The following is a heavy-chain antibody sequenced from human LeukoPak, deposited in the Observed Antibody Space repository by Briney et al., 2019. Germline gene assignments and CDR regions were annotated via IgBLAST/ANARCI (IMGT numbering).Heavy chain of an antibody. CDR1: GFTFSSYA. D-gene: IGHD3-3*01. Sequence: PGGSLRLSCAASGFTFSSYAMSWVRQAPGKGLEWVSVIYSGGSTYYADSVKGRFTISRDNSKNTLYLQMNSLRAEDTAVYYCARFLGRITISGVVPYGMDVWGQGTTVTVSS. CDR3: ARFLGRITISGVVPYGMDV. J-gene: IGHJ6*02. CDR2: IYSGGST. V-gene: IGHV3-66*01.